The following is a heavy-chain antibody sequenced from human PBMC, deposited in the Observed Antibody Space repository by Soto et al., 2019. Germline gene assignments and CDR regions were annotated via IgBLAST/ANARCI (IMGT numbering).Heavy chain of an antibody. CDR2: ISAYNGNT. J-gene: IGHJ4*02. CDR3: ARSTRPRWYFDY. V-gene: IGHV1-18*01. Sequence: GXSVKVSCKASGYTFISYGISWVRQAPGQGLEWMGRISAYNGNTNYEQKLQGRVTMTTDTSTSTAYMELRSLRSDDTAVYYCARSTRPRWYFDYWGQGTLVTVSS. CDR1: GYTFISYG. D-gene: IGHD2-15*01.